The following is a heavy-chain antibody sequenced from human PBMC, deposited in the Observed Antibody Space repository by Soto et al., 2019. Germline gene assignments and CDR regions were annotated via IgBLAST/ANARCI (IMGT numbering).Heavy chain of an antibody. V-gene: IGHV3-11*04. CDR3: ARVVSGSGAWLDY. Sequence: PGGSLRLSCAASGFTFSDYYMSWIRQAPGKGLEWVSYINSGGSAIHYADSVKGRFSISRDNGKNSLYLQMSSLRVEDTAVYYCARVVSGSGAWLDYWGPGTLVTVSS. CDR2: INSGGSAI. D-gene: IGHD3-10*01. CDR1: GFTFSDYY. J-gene: IGHJ4*02.